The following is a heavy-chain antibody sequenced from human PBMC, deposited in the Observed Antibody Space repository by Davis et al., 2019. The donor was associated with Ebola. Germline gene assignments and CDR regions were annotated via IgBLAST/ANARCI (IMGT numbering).Heavy chain of an antibody. D-gene: IGHD1-7*01. Sequence: GESLKISCAASGFTFSNAWMSWVRQAPGKGLEWVGRIKSKTDGGTTDYAAPVKGRFTISRDDSKNTLYLQMNSLKTEDTAVYYCTTVQDNWNYITYGMDVWGQGTTVTVSS. CDR2: IKSKTDGGTT. V-gene: IGHV3-15*01. CDR1: GFTFSNAW. CDR3: TTVQDNWNYITYGMDV. J-gene: IGHJ6*02.